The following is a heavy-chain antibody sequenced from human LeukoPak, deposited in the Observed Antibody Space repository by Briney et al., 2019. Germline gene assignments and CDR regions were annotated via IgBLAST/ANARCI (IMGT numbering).Heavy chain of an antibody. J-gene: IGHJ6*04. CDR3: ARSPHVVVPAAMVYYGMDV. V-gene: IGHV4-34*01. CDR2: INHSGST. D-gene: IGHD2-2*01. Sequence: PSETLSLTCAVYGGSFSGYYWSWIRQPPGKGLEWIGEINHSGSTNYNPSLKSRVTISVDTSKNQFSLKLSSVTAADTAVYYCARSPHVVVPAAMVYYGMDVWGKGTTVTVSS. CDR1: GGSFSGYY.